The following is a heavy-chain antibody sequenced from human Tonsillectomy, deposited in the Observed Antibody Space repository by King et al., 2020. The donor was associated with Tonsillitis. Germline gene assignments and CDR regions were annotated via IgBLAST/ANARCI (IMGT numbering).Heavy chain of an antibody. CDR1: GFTFSVHY. D-gene: IGHD3-22*01. J-gene: IGHJ2*01. CDR2: TRNKRKSYTT. V-gene: IGHV3-72*01. CDR3: ARAYDSSGYWYFDL. Sequence: VQLVESGGGLVQPGGSLRLSCAASGFTFSVHYMDWVRQAPGKGLEWVGRTRNKRKSYTTEYAASVKGRFTISRDDSKNSLYLQMNSLKTEDTAVYYCARAYDSSGYWYFDLWGRGTLVTVSS.